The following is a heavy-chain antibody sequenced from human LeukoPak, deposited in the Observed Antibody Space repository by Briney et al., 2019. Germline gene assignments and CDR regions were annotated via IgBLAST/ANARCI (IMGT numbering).Heavy chain of an antibody. Sequence: PSETLSLTCAVYGGSFSGYYWSWIRQPAGKGLEWIGRIYTSGSTNYNPSLKSRVTMSVDTSKNQFSLKLSSVTAADTAVYYCARAPASCGGDCYSNFDYWGQGTLVTVSS. CDR3: ARAPASCGGDCYSNFDY. CDR1: GGSFSGYY. D-gene: IGHD2-21*02. CDR2: IYTSGST. J-gene: IGHJ4*02. V-gene: IGHV4-59*10.